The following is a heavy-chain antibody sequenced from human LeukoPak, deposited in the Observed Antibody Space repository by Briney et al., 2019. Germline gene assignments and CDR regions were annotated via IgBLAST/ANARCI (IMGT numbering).Heavy chain of an antibody. D-gene: IGHD3-9*01. V-gene: IGHV1-18*01. CDR3: ARDLDVLRYFDWFPYLTGIDY. CDR2: ISAYNGNT. Sequence: ASVKVSCKASGYTFTSYGISWVRQAPGQGLEWMGWISAYNGNTNYAQRLQGRVTMTTDTSTSTAYMELRSLRSDDTAVYYCARDLDVLRYFDWFPYLTGIDYWGQGTLVTVSS. CDR1: GYTFTSYG. J-gene: IGHJ4*02.